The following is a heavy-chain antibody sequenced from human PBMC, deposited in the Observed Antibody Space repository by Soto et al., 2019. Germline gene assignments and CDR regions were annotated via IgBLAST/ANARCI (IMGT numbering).Heavy chain of an antibody. D-gene: IGHD4-17*01. Sequence: QVQLVQSGAEVKKPGASVKVSCKASGYTFTSYGISWVRQAPGQGLEWMGWISAYNGNTNYAQKLQGRVTXXTXTXXSTAYMELRSLRSDDTAVYYCARSPITTVTAYMDYWGQGTLVTVSS. J-gene: IGHJ4*02. CDR2: ISAYNGNT. CDR3: ARSPITTVTAYMDY. V-gene: IGHV1-18*01. CDR1: GYTFTSYG.